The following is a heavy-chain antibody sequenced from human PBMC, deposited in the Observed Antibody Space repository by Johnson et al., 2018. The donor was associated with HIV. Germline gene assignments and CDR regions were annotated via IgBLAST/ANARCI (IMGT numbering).Heavy chain of an antibody. CDR1: GFTFSSYW. CDR2: IKQDGSEK. D-gene: IGHD6-13*01. Sequence: VQLVESGGGLVQPGGSLRLSCAASGFTFSSYWMSWVRQAPGKGLEWVANIKQDGSEKYYVDSVKGRFTISRDNAKNSLYLQMNSLRADDTAVYYCARARAGDAFDIWGQGTMVTVSS. J-gene: IGHJ3*02. CDR3: ARARAGDAFDI. V-gene: IGHV3-7*05.